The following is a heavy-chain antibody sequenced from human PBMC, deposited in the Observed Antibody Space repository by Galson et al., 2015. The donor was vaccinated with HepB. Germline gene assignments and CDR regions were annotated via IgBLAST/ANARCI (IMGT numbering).Heavy chain of an antibody. CDR1: GYTFTSYY. CDR2: INPSGGST. CDR3: ARGLYCGGDCAYGGAEYFQH. Sequence: SVKVSCKASGYTFTSYYMHWVRQAPGQGLEWMGIINPSGGSTSYAQKFQGRVTMTRDTSTSTVYMELSSLRSEDTAVYYCARGLYCGGDCAYGGAEYFQHWGQGTLVTVSS. V-gene: IGHV1-46*01. J-gene: IGHJ1*01. D-gene: IGHD2-21*02.